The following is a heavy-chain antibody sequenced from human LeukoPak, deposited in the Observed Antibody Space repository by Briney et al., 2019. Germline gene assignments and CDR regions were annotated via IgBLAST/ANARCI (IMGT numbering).Heavy chain of an antibody. CDR1: GFTFSNYG. V-gene: IGHV3-30*02. Sequence: GGSLRLSCVASGFTFSNYGVHWVRQAPGKGLEWVAFIRYDGSNKYYADSVKGRFTISRDNSKNTLYLQMDSLRAEDTALYYCAKPLAGYSSAFDYWGQGTLVTVSS. D-gene: IGHD5-18*01. J-gene: IGHJ4*02. CDR3: AKPLAGYSSAFDY. CDR2: IRYDGSNK.